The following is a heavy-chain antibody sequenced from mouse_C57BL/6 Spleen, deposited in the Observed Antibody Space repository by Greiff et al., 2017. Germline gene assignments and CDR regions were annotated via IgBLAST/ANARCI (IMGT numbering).Heavy chain of an antibody. J-gene: IGHJ4*01. D-gene: IGHD2-5*01. CDR3: AKGGDYSNYDAMDY. V-gene: IGHV2-5*01. Sequence: LQESGPGLVQPSQSLSITCTVSGFSLTSYGVHWVRQSPGKGLEWLGVIWRGGSTDYNAAFMSRLSITKDNSKSQVFFKMNSLQADDTAIYYCAKGGDYSNYDAMDYWGQGTSVTVSS. CDR1: GFSLTSYG. CDR2: IWRGGST.